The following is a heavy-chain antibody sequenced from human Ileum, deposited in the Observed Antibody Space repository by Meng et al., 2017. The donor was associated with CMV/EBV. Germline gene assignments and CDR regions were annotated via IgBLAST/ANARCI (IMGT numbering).Heavy chain of an antibody. CDR2: INPNSGGT. J-gene: IGHJ5*02. CDR1: GYTFNAYQ. CDR3: ARPYTSGWSNWFDP. V-gene: IGHV1-2*02. Sequence: QAQLVQLGAEVKKPGASVKVSCKASGYTFNAYQVHWGRQAPGQGLEWMGWINPNSGGTKYAQKFRGRVTLTRDTSISTVYMDLTTITSDDTAVYYCARPYTSGWSNWFDPWGQGTLVTVSS. D-gene: IGHD6-19*01.